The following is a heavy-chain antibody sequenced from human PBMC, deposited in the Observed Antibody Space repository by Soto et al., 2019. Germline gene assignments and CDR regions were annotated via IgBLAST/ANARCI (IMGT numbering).Heavy chain of an antibody. CDR2: IYYSGST. J-gene: IGHJ6*03. V-gene: IGHV4-59*01. CDR1: GGSISSYY. Sequence: SETLSLTCTVSGGSISSYYWSWIRQPPGKGLEWIGYIYYSGSTNYNPSLKSRVTISVDTSKNQFSLKLSSVTAADTAVYYCARVKSYYYYYMDVWGKGTTVTVSS. CDR3: ARVKSYYYYYMDV.